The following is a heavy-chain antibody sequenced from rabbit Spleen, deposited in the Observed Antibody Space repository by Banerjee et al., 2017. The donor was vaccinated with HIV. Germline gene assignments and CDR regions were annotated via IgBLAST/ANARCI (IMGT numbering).Heavy chain of an antibody. CDR3: ARDTSSSFSSYGMDL. D-gene: IGHD1-1*01. V-gene: IGHV1S40*01. J-gene: IGHJ6*01. CDR2: IDTGSRDFT. Sequence: LVEYGGDLVQPGASLTLTCTASGFDFSNYNFMCWVRQAPGKGLEWIACIDTGSRDFTYYATWAKGRFTCSKTSSTTVTLQMTRLTAADTATYFCARDTSSSFSSYGMDLWGPGTLVTVS. CDR1: GFDFSNYNF.